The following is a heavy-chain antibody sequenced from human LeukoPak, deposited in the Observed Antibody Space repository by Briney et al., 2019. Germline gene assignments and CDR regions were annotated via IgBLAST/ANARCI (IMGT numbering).Heavy chain of an antibody. CDR1: GYTFTGYY. V-gene: IGHV1-2*02. J-gene: IGHJ4*02. D-gene: IGHD4-17*01. Sequence: ASVKVSCKASGYTFTGYYMHWVRQAPGQGLEGMGWINPNSGGTNYAQKFQGRVTMTRDTSISTAYMELSRLRSDDTAVYYCASFNDYGDYVFDYWGQGTLVTVSS. CDR3: ASFNDYGDYVFDY. CDR2: INPNSGGT.